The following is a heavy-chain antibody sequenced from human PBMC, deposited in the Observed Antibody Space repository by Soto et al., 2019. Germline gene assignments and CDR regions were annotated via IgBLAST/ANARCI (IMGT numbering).Heavy chain of an antibody. D-gene: IGHD3-9*01. CDR2: INDRGSI. V-gene: IGHV4-34*01. CDR3: ARESHDILTGPPWVWYFDL. CDR1: GGSFSGYY. J-gene: IGHJ2*01. Sequence: QVQLQQWGAGPLRPLETLSLTCGVSGGSFSGYYWAWIRQSPGKGLEWIGEINDRGSINYNPSLKSRVSTSVDTSKNHFSLMLRSVTAADTAVYYCARESHDILTGPPWVWYFDLWGRGTLVTVSS.